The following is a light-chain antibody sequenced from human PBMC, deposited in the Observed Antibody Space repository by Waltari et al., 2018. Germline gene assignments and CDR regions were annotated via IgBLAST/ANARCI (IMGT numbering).Light chain of an antibody. CDR1: SSDIGVYDY. V-gene: IGLV2-14*03. J-gene: IGLJ1*01. CDR3: SSYTSSGIYV. Sequence: QSALTQPASVSGSPGQSITISCTGSSSDIGVYDYVSWYQHYPGKAPKLIIYDVNSRPSRFSYLFADSKSDNTASLTFSGLQAEYGTDYYCSSYTSSGIYVFGTGTKVTVL. CDR2: DVN.